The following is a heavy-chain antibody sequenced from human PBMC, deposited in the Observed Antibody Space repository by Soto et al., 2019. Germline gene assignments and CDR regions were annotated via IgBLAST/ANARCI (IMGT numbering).Heavy chain of an antibody. Sequence: SETLSLTCAVSGYSISSGYYWGWIRQPPGKGLEWIGSIYHSGSTYYNPSLKSRVTISVDTSKNQFSLKLSSVTAADTAVYYCARDLVVVVAATPYYYYGMDVWGQGTTVT. CDR1: GYSISSGYY. CDR3: ARDLVVVVAATPYYYYGMDV. J-gene: IGHJ6*02. CDR2: IYHSGST. D-gene: IGHD2-15*01. V-gene: IGHV4-38-2*02.